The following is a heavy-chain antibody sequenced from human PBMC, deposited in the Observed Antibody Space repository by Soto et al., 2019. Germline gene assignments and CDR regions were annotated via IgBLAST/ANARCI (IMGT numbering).Heavy chain of an antibody. J-gene: IGHJ3*02. CDR2: INYNGGA. Sequence: EQLQQWGAGLLKPSETLSLTCAVYGGSFSDYYWSWIRLIPGKGLEWIGEINYNGGANYNPSLKRRVTMSVDTSKNQFSVKMRFVTAADTALYYCARPANAHSASSGYHHDAFDIWGQGRKVTVSS. D-gene: IGHD3-22*01. CDR3: ARPANAHSASSGYHHDAFDI. V-gene: IGHV4-34*01. CDR1: GGSFSDYY.